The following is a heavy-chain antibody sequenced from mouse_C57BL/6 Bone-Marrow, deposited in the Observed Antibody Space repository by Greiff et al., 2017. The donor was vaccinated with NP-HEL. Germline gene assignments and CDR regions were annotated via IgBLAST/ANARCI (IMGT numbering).Heavy chain of an antibody. V-gene: IGHV1-7*01. CDR3: ASDPYDGSCYWYFDV. Sequence: QVQLQQSGAELAKPGASVKLSCKASGYTFTSYWMHWVKQRPGQGLEWIGYINPSSGYTKYNQKFKDKATLTADKSSSTAYMQLSSLTYEVSAVYYCASDPYDGSCYWYFDVWCTGTTVTVTS. CDR2: INPSSGYT. D-gene: IGHD1-1*01. J-gene: IGHJ1*03. CDR1: GYTFTSYW.